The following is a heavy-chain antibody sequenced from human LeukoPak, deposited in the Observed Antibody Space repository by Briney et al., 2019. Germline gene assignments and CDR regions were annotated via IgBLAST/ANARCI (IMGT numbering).Heavy chain of an antibody. CDR3: ARGPLTGEHYHYYMDV. V-gene: IGHV1-8*03. J-gene: IGHJ6*03. CDR1: GYSFSTFD. CDR2: LNPNTGKT. Sequence: AALKVSCKASGYSFSTFDINWVRQAPGQGLEWMGWLNPNTGKTGYAQKFQDRVTITGNSSISTVDMELSSLTSDDTAVYYCARGPLTGEHYHYYMDVWGKGTTVTVSS. D-gene: IGHD7-27*01.